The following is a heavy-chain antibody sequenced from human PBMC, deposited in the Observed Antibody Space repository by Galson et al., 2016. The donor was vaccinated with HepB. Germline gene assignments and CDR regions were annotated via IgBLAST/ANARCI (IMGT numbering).Heavy chain of an antibody. CDR3: ARVSGPWVGVPAAKVYFDF. Sequence: SLRLSCAASGFTFSGSAIHWVRQAPGSGLEWVAVISDGGTAHYADSVKGRFTISRDNSKNTVYLQMDSLRAEDRAEYYCARVSGPWVGVPAAKVYFDFWGQGTLVIVSS. D-gene: IGHD2-2*01. CDR1: GFTFSGSA. J-gene: IGHJ4*02. CDR2: ISDGGTA. V-gene: IGHV3-23*01.